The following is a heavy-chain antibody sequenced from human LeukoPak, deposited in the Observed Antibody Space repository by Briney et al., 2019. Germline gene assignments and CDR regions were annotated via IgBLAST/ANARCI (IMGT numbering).Heavy chain of an antibody. Sequence: PGGSLRLSCAASGFTVSSNYMSWVRQAPGKGLEWVSLIYSGGSTFYADSVKGRFTISRDNSKNTLYLQMNSLRAEDTAVYYCVRDEYCSGGSCYSDYWGQGTLVTVSS. CDR1: GFTVSSNY. J-gene: IGHJ4*02. D-gene: IGHD2-15*01. CDR2: IYSGGST. CDR3: VRDEYCSGGSCYSDY. V-gene: IGHV3-66*01.